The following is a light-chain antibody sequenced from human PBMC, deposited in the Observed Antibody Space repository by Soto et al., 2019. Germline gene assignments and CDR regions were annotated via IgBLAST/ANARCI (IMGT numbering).Light chain of an antibody. J-gene: IGLJ1*01. CDR2: GVK. CDR1: SSDIGAYDH. V-gene: IGLV2-14*01. Sequence: QSVLTQPASVSGSPGQSITISCSGTSSDIGAYDHVAWFQQFPGKAPKLLIYGVKNRSSGVSYRFSASKSAFTASLTISGLQAEDEAHYYCSSYTTSYFYVFGPGTKVTVL. CDR3: SSYTTSYFYV.